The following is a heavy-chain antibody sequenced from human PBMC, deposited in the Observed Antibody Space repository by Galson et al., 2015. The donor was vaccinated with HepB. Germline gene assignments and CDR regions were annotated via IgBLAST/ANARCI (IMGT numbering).Heavy chain of an antibody. CDR1: GFTFSSYA. D-gene: IGHD6-13*01. J-gene: IGHJ4*02. V-gene: IGHV3-30-3*01. CDR3: ARESGLAADIDY. Sequence: SLRLSCAASGFTFSSYAMHWVRQAPGKGLEWVAVISYDGSNKYYADSVKGRFTISRDNSKNTLYLQMNSLRAEDTAVYYCARESGLAADIDYWGQGTLVTVSS. CDR2: ISYDGSNK.